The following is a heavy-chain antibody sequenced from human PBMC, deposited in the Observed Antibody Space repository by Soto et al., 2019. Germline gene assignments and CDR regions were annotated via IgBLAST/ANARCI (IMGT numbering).Heavy chain of an antibody. CDR1: GFFFSNYA. CDR3: AKERVRNYYWYGVDV. J-gene: IGHJ6*02. V-gene: IGHV3-23*01. Sequence: EVQLLESGGGLVQPGGSLTLSCEASGFFFSNYAMSWVRQAPGKGLGWVAIISGSGSTTYYADSVRGRFAISRDNSKNTLYLQMNSLRAEDTAIFYCAKERVRNYYWYGVDVWGQGTTVTVSS. D-gene: IGHD2-8*02. CDR2: ISGSGSTT.